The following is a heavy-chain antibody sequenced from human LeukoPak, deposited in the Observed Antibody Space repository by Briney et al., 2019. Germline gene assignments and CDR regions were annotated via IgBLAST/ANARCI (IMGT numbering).Heavy chain of an antibody. D-gene: IGHD5-12*01. Sequence: KSSETLSLTCTVSGSSIKSYNWNWIRRPAGKGLEWIGRLYTTGGSDSHSSLKSRVTMSVDTSKNQFSLKLSSVTAADTAVYFCAREPHINGYNYLDYWGQGTLVTVSS. CDR3: AREPHINGYNYLDY. J-gene: IGHJ4*02. CDR2: LYTTGGS. V-gene: IGHV4-4*07. CDR1: GSSIKSYN.